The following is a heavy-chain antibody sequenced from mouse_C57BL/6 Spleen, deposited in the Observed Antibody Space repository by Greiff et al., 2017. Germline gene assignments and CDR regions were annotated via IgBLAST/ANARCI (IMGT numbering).Heavy chain of an antibody. CDR1: GYTFTDYN. V-gene: IGHV1-18*01. Sequence: EVQLQQSGPELVKPGASVKIPCKASGYTFTDYNMDWVKQSHGKSLEWIGDINPNNGGTNYNQKFKGTATVTVDKSSSTAYMELRSLTSEDTAVYYSASRGLFLRFDYWGQGTTLTVSS. CDR2: INPNNGGT. J-gene: IGHJ2*01. D-gene: IGHD1-1*01. CDR3: ASRGLFLRFDY.